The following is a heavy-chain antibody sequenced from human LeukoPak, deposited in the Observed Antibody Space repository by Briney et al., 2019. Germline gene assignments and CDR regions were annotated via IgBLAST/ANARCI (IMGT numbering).Heavy chain of an antibody. D-gene: IGHD2-2*01. V-gene: IGHV3-21*01. CDR1: GFTFSSYS. CDR3: ARDRGYCSRTRCYFGGGYFDY. J-gene: IGHJ4*02. CDR2: TSSSSSYI. Sequence: GGSLRLSCAASGFTFSSYSMNWVRQAPGKGLEWVSSTSSSSSYIYYADSVKGRFTISRDNAKNSLYLQMNSLRAEDTAVYYGARDRGYCSRTRCYFGGGYFDYGGQGTLVTVSS.